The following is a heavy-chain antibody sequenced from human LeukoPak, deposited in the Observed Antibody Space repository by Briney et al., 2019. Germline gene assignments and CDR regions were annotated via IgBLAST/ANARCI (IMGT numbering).Heavy chain of an antibody. V-gene: IGHV4-30-2*01. D-gene: IGHD5-24*01. CDR3: AREAVRDRYNLYFFDY. Sequence: SETLSLTCAVSGGSISSGGSSWSWIRQPPGKGREGIGYTYHSGSTYYNPSLKSRVTISVDRSKNQFSLKLSSVTAADTVVYYSAREAVRDRYNLYFFDYWGQGTLVTVSS. CDR1: GGSISSGGSS. CDR2: TYHSGST. J-gene: IGHJ4*02.